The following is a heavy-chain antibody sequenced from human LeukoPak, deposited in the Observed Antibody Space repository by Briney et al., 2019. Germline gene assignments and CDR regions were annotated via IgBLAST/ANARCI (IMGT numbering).Heavy chain of an antibody. V-gene: IGHV3-30*04. CDR3: ARVSGSSWNFDY. D-gene: IGHD6-13*01. CDR1: GFTFSSYA. CDR2: ISYDGSNK. Sequence: GGSLRLSCAASGFTFSSYAMHWVRQAPGKGLEWVAVISYDGSNKYYADSVKGRFTISRDNSKNTLYLQINSLRAEDTAVYYCARVSGSSWNFDYWGQGTLVTVSS. J-gene: IGHJ4*02.